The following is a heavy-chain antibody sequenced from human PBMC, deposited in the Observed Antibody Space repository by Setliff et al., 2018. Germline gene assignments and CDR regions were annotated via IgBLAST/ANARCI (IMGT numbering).Heavy chain of an antibody. V-gene: IGHV1-2*02. CDR2: INPNNGDT. J-gene: IGHJ4*02. CDR3: ARQPMDTIMVTFDY. Sequence: ASVKVSCKASGYTFTGYYFHWVRQAPGQGLEWMGWINPNNGDTKSAQKFQGRPTMTRDTSISTAYMELSSLRSDDTAVYYCARQPMDTIMVTFDYWGQGILVTVSS. CDR1: GYTFTGYY. D-gene: IGHD5-12*01.